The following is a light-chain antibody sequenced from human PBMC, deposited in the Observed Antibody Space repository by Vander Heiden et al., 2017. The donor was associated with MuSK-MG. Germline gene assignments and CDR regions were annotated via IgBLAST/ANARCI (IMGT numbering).Light chain of an antibody. CDR1: QSVSSH. V-gene: IGKV3-11*01. Sequence: EFVLTQSPATLSLSPGERAALSCRASQSVSSHLAWYQQKPGQAPRLLIYDASNMATGIPARFSGSGSGTDFTLTISSLEPEDFAVYYCQQRHNRPITFGQGTQLEIK. J-gene: IGKJ5*01. CDR2: DAS. CDR3: QQRHNRPIT.